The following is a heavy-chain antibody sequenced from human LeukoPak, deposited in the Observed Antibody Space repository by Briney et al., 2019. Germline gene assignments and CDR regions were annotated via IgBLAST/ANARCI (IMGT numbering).Heavy chain of an antibody. J-gene: IGHJ4*02. Sequence: GGSLRLSCAASGISFSTSGMHWVRQAPGKGLEWVAFIWSHGKEAYYADSVKDRFTISKDNSKNTVYLQMNSLRAEDTAMYYCARDRGLRDLDHWGQGNLVTVSS. V-gene: IGHV3-33*01. D-gene: IGHD3-10*01. CDR1: GISFSTSG. CDR2: IWSHGKEA. CDR3: ARDRGLRDLDH.